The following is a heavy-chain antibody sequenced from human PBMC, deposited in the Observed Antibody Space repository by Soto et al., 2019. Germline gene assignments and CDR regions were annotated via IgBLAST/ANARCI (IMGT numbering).Heavy chain of an antibody. CDR2: ISYDGSNK. J-gene: IGHJ4*02. Sequence: LRLSCAASGFTFSNYGMHWVRRDPGKGLEWVAIISYDGSNKYYTDSVKGRFTISRDNSKDTLYLQMNSLRAEDTAVYYCAKDRYSSSSRENYFDYWGQGTLVPVSS. CDR3: AKDRYSSSSRENYFDY. CDR1: GFTFSNYG. D-gene: IGHD6-6*01. V-gene: IGHV3-30*18.